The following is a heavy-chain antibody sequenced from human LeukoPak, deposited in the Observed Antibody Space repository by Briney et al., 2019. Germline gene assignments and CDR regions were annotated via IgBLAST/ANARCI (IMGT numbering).Heavy chain of an antibody. CDR3: ARDDCSSISCYHNWFDP. V-gene: IGHV3-7*01. Sequence: GSLRLSCAASGFTFSSYWMSWVRQAPGKGLEWVANIKQDGSEKYYVDSVKGRFTIPRDNAKNSLYLQMNSLRAEDTAVYYCARDDCSSISCYHNWFDPWGQGTLVTVSS. CDR1: GFTFSSYW. D-gene: IGHD2-2*01. J-gene: IGHJ5*02. CDR2: IKQDGSEK.